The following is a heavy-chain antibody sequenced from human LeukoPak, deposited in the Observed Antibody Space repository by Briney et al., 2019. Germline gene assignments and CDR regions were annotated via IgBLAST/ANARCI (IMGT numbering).Heavy chain of an antibody. CDR3: ARVGNSHESSGAQHDGFDI. Sequence: ASVKVSCKTSGYTFISYGITWVRQAPGQGLEWMGWISVYNGNTNYAQKVQGRVTMTTDTSTSTAYMELRRLTSDDTAVYYCARVGNSHESSGAQHDGFDIWGQGTVVTVSS. J-gene: IGHJ3*02. CDR2: ISVYNGNT. CDR1: GYTFISYG. D-gene: IGHD3-22*01. V-gene: IGHV1-18*01.